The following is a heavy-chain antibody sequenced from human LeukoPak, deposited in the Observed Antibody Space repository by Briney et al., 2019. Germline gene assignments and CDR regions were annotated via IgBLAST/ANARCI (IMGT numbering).Heavy chain of an antibody. CDR1: GGSISSYY. J-gene: IGHJ4*02. CDR2: IYYSGST. V-gene: IGHV4-59*01. D-gene: IGHD3-10*01. Sequence: SETLSLTCTVSGGSISSYYWSWIRQPPGKGLEWIGYIYYSGSTNYNPSLKSRVTISVDTSKNQFSLKLRSVTAADTAVYYCARARGSYYFDYWGQGTLVTASS. CDR3: ARARGSYYFDY.